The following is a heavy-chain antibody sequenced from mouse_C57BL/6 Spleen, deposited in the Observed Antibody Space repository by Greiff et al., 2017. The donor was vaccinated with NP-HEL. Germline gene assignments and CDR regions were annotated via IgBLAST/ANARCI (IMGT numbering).Heavy chain of an antibody. CDR1: GFSLSTSGMG. V-gene: IGHV8-12*01. J-gene: IGHJ1*03. CDR3: ARRAGQLRLRRGYFDV. Sequence: QVTLKESGPGILQSSQTLSLTCSFSGFSLSTSGMGVSWIRQPSGKGLEWLAHIYWDDDKRYNPSLKSRLTISKDTSRNQVFLKITSVDTADTATYYCARRAGQLRLRRGYFDVWGTGTTVTVSS. D-gene: IGHD3-2*02. CDR2: IYWDDDK.